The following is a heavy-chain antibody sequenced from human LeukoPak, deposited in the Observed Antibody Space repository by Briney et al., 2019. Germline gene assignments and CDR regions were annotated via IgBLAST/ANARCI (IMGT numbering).Heavy chain of an antibody. CDR1: GGSFSGYY. Sequence: ASETLSLTCAVYGGSFSGYYWSWIRQPPGKGLEWIGEINHSGGTNYNPSLKSRVTISVDTSKNQFSLKLSSVTAADTAVYYCARGYYFDYWGQGTLVTVSS. CDR3: ARGYYFDY. CDR2: INHSGGT. V-gene: IGHV4-34*01. J-gene: IGHJ4*02.